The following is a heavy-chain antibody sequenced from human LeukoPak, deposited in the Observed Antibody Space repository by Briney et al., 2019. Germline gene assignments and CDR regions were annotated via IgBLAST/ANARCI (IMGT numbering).Heavy chain of an antibody. J-gene: IGHJ1*01. CDR2: IYRSGGT. Sequence: PGGSLRLSCAASGFSVSSNYMSWVRQAPGKGLEWVSIIYRSGGTYYTDSVRGRFSISRDNSKHTLYLQMNSVRAEDTAVYFCVMGYYDDSSGYSPFGYFQHWGQGTLVTVSS. D-gene: IGHD3-22*01. CDR3: VMGYYDDSSGYSPFGYFQH. V-gene: IGHV3-66*01. CDR1: GFSVSSNY.